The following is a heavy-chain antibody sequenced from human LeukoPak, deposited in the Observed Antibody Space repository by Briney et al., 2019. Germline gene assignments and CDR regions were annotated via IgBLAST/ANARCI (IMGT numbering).Heavy chain of an antibody. CDR3: ARGPPAGSGSGSYHLPYYFDY. V-gene: IGHV1-18*01. Sequence: ASVKVSRKASGYTFTSYGISWVRQAPGQGLEWMGWISAYNGNTNYAQKLQGRVTMTTDTSTSTAYMELRSLRSDDTAVYYCARGPPAGSGSGSYHLPYYFDYWGQGTLVTVSS. CDR2: ISAYNGNT. D-gene: IGHD1-26*01. J-gene: IGHJ4*02. CDR1: GYTFTSYG.